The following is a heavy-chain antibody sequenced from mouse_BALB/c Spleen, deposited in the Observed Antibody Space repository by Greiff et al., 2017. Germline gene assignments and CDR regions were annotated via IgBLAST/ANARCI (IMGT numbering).Heavy chain of an antibody. CDR1: GFTFSSYA. CDR2: ISSGGST. CDR3: ARDDYDVAWFAY. V-gene: IGHV5-6-5*01. Sequence: EVMLVESGGGLVKPGGSLKLSCAASGFTFSSYAMSWVRQTPEKRLEWVASISSGGSTYYPDSVKGRFTISRDNARNILYLQMSSLRSEDTAMYYCARDDYDVAWFAYWGQGTLVTVSA. J-gene: IGHJ3*01. D-gene: IGHD2-4*01.